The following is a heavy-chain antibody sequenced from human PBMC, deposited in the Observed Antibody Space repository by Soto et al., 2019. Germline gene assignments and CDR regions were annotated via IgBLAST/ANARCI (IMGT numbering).Heavy chain of an antibody. CDR3: AKDPLTYYYDSSGSP. V-gene: IGHV3-23*01. CDR2: ISGSGGST. Sequence: GGSLSLSCAASGFTFSSYAMSWVRQAPGKGLEGVSAISGSGGSTYYADSVKGPFTITRDNSKNTRYLQMNSLRAEDTAVYYCAKDPLTYYYDSSGSPFGKGTLVTVSS. D-gene: IGHD3-22*01. CDR1: GFTFSSYA. J-gene: IGHJ5*02.